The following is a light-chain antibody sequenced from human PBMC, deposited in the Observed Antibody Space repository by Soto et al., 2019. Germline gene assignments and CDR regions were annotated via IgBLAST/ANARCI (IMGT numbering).Light chain of an antibody. CDR3: QQYGSSPWT. CDR2: GAS. J-gene: IGKJ1*01. Sequence: EIVLTQSPGTVSLSPGERATLSCRASQSISINYLAWYQQKPGQAPRLLIYGASSRATGIPDRFRGRGSGADFTLTISRLEPEDFAVYYCQQYGSSPWTFGQGTKVDIK. CDR1: QSISINY. V-gene: IGKV3-20*01.